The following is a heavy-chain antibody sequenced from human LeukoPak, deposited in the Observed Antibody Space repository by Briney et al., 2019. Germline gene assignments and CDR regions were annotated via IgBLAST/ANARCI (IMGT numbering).Heavy chain of an antibody. Sequence: SETLSLTCTVSGGSISSSSYYWGWIRQPPGKGLEWIGRIYTSGSTNYNPSLKSRVTMSVDTSKNQFSLKLSSVTAADTAVYYCARVTYSSSSMSLDAFDIRGQGTMVTVSS. CDR3: ARVTYSSSSMSLDAFDI. CDR2: IYTSGST. V-gene: IGHV4-39*07. J-gene: IGHJ3*02. CDR1: GGSISSSSYY. D-gene: IGHD6-6*01.